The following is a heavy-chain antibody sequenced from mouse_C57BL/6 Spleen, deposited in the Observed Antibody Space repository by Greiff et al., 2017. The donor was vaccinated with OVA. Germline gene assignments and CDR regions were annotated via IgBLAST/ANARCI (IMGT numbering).Heavy chain of an antibody. CDR2: IDPSDSYT. J-gene: IGHJ3*01. D-gene: IGHD1-1*01. CDR3: ARDGSSRFAY. Sequence: QVQLQQPGAELVKPGASVKLSCKASGYTFTSYLMQWVKQRPGQGLEWIGEIDPSDSYTNYNQKFKGKATLTVDTSSSTAYMQLSSLTSEDSAVYYCARDGSSRFAYWGQGTLVTVSA. V-gene: IGHV1-50*01. CDR1: GYTFTSYL.